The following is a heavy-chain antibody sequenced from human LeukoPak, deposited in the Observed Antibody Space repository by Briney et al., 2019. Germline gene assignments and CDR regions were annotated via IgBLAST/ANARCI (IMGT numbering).Heavy chain of an antibody. CDR3: AKDGYYYGSGTTLYYFDY. Sequence: SGRSLRLSCAASGFTFSSYGMHWVRQAPGKGLEWVAVIWYDGSNKYYADSVKGRFTISRDNSKNTLYLQMNSLRAEDTAVYYCAKDGYYYGSGTTLYYFDYWGQGTLVTVSS. J-gene: IGHJ4*02. V-gene: IGHV3-33*06. CDR2: IWYDGSNK. D-gene: IGHD3-10*01. CDR1: GFTFSSYG.